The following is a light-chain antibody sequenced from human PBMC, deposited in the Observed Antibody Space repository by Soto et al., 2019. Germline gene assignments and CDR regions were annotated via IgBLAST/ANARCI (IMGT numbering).Light chain of an antibody. V-gene: IGKV3-20*01. J-gene: IGKJ5*01. CDR2: DVS. CDR3: QQYGGSPRT. Sequence: EIVLTQSPGTLSWSPGERATLSCRASQRLSSSQLAWYQQKVGRAPRLLIHDVSSRATGIPDRFSGSGSGTEFTLTITRLEHEDCAVYYCQQYGGSPRTFGQGTRLQI. CDR1: QRLSSSQ.